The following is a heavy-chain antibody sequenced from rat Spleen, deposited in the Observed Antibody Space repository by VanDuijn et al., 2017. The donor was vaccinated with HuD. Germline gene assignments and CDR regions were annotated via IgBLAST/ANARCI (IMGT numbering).Heavy chain of an antibody. CDR2: ISPSGGSP. V-gene: IGHV5-19*01. CDR3: ATGLGARWFAY. D-gene: IGHD5-1*01. Sequence: EVQLVESGGGLVQPGRSLKLSCAASGFTFSNYGMHWIRQAPTQGLEWVASISPSGGSPYYRDSVKGRFTISRDNAKSTLFRQMDSLRSEDTATYYCATGLGARWFAYWGQGTLVTVSS. CDR1: GFTFSNYG. J-gene: IGHJ3*01.